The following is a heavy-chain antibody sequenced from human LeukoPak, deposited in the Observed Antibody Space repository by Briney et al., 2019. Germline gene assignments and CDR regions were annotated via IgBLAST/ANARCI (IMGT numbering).Heavy chain of an antibody. CDR3: AKASPYDSSGYTFDY. Sequence: GGSLRLSCAASGFTFDDYAMHWVRQAPGKGLEWVSGISWNSGSIGYAVSVKGRFTISRDNAKNSLYLQMNSLRAEDTALYYCAKASPYDSSGYTFDYWGQGTLVTVSS. D-gene: IGHD3-22*01. CDR2: ISWNSGSI. CDR1: GFTFDDYA. J-gene: IGHJ4*02. V-gene: IGHV3-9*01.